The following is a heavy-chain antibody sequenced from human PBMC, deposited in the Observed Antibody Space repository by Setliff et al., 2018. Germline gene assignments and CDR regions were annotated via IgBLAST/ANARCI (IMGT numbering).Heavy chain of an antibody. CDR3: ARSAGYSSSWYNYYYGMDV. Sequence: PSETLSLTCTVSGDSISSSSSYCGWIRQPPGKGLEWIGTIYYSGSTYYNPSLKSRVTISVDTSKNQFSLRLTSVTAADTAVYYCARSAGYSSSWYNYYYGMDVWGQGTTVTVSS. J-gene: IGHJ6*02. CDR2: IYYSGST. D-gene: IGHD6-13*01. CDR1: GDSISSSSSY. V-gene: IGHV4-39*01.